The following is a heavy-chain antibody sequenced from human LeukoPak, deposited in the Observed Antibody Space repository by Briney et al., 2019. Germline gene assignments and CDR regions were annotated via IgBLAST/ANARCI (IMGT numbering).Heavy chain of an antibody. V-gene: IGHV4-59*01. D-gene: IGHD6-13*01. CDR2: IYYSGST. J-gene: IGHJ3*02. Sequence: SETLSLTCTVSGGSMSSYYWSWMREPTGKGVEWIGYIYYSGSTNYNPSLKSRVTISVDTSKNQFSLKLSSVTAADTAVYYCARVSSSWSDAFDIWGQGTMVTVSS. CDR1: GGSMSSYY. CDR3: ARVSSSWSDAFDI.